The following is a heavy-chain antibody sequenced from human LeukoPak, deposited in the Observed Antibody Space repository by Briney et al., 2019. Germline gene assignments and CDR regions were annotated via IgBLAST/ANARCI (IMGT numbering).Heavy chain of an antibody. CDR2: IYYSGST. V-gene: IGHV4-59*01. Sequence: MPSETLSLTCTVSGGSISSYCWSWIRQPPGKGLEWIGYIYYSGSTNYNPSLKSRVTISVETSKKQFSLKLSSVTAADTAVYYCARMGPYYDFWSGYDFDYWGQGTLVTVSS. CDR3: ARMGPYYDFWSGYDFDY. CDR1: GGSISSYC. D-gene: IGHD3-3*01. J-gene: IGHJ4*02.